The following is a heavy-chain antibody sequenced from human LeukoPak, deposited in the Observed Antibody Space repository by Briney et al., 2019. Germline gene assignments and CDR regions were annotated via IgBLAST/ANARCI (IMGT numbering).Heavy chain of an antibody. CDR3: ARYRPSGSYGGYFDY. D-gene: IGHD1-26*01. J-gene: IGHJ4*02. V-gene: IGHV4-34*01. CDR2: INHSGST. CDR1: GGSFSGYY. Sequence: SETLSLTSAVYGGSFSGYYWSWIRQPPGKGLEWIGEINHSGSTNYNPSLKSRVTISVDTSKNQFSLKLSSVTAADTAVYYCARYRPSGSYGGYFDYWGQGTLVTVSS.